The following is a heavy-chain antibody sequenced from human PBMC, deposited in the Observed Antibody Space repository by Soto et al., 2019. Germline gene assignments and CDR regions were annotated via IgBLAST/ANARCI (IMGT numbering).Heavy chain of an antibody. V-gene: IGHV4-59*03. CDR3: VSSRTAVFGIRFDP. J-gene: IGHJ5*02. CDR2: IYDSGDA. D-gene: IGHD3-3*01. Sequence: SETLSLTCSVSGGSISSYFKNWIRQAPGKGLEWIGCIYDSGDANYNPSLKSRVTISLDTSKNQFSLKLNSVTPADTAVYYCVSSRTAVFGIRFDPWGQGTLVTVSS. CDR1: GGSISSYF.